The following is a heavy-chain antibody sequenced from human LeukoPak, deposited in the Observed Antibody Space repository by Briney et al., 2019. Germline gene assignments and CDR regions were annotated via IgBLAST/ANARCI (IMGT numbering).Heavy chain of an antibody. D-gene: IGHD3-22*01. CDR1: GGSISSYY. V-gene: IGHV4-4*07. CDR3: AREGGVVVPGVGWFDP. Sequence: SETLSLTCTVSGGSISSYYWSWIRQPAGKGLEWIGRIYTSGSTNYNPSLKSRVTMSVDTSKNQFSLKLSSVTAADTAVYYCAREGGVVVPGVGWFDPWGQGTLVTVSS. J-gene: IGHJ5*02. CDR2: IYTSGST.